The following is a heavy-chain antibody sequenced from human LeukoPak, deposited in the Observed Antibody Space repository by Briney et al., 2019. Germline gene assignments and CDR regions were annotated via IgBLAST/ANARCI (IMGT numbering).Heavy chain of an antibody. J-gene: IGHJ3*02. CDR2: ISGSGGST. V-gene: IGHV3-23*01. D-gene: IGHD1-26*01. CDR3: AEVTVGAPHFDI. CDR1: GFTFSSYA. Sequence: QSGGSLRLSCAASGFTFSSYAMSWVRQAPGKGLEWVSAISGSGGSTYYADSVKGRFTISRDNSKNTLYLQVNSLRAEDTAVYYCAEVTVGAPHFDIWGQGTMVTVSS.